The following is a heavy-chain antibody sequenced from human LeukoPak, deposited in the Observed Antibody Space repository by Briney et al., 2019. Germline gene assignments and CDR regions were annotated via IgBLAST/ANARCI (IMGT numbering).Heavy chain of an antibody. J-gene: IGHJ4*02. CDR3: ARDQQIAVAGTSSDY. CDR1: GFTFSNYW. D-gene: IGHD6-19*01. Sequence: GGSLRLSCAASGFTFSNYWMSWVRQAPGKGLEWVANMKQDGSETYYVDSVKGRFTISRDNAKNSLYLQMNSLRAEDTAVYYCARDQQIAVAGTSSDYWGQGTLVTVSS. CDR2: MKQDGSET. V-gene: IGHV3-7*01.